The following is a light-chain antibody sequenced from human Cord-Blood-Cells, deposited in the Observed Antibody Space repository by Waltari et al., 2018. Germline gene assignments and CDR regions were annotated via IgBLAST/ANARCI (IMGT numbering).Light chain of an antibody. CDR1: SSDVGGYNY. CDR3: SSYTSSSTWV. Sequence: QSALTQPASVSGSPGQSITISCTGTSSDVGGYNYVSWYQQHPGKAPTLMIYDVSKRPSGVSNRFAGSKAGNRASLTISGLQAEDEADYYCSSYTSSSTWVFGGGTKLTVL. CDR2: DVS. J-gene: IGLJ3*02. V-gene: IGLV2-14*01.